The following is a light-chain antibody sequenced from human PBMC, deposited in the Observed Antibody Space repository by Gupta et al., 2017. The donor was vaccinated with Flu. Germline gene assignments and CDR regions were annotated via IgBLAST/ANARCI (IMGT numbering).Light chain of an antibody. CDR1: DIGINA. Sequence: DIGINAENWYQQVPGTAPKLLIFSTNQSASGVHARFSVSKSGTSASLAISGIESEDEAHYYCAAWDDSLTGPIWVFGGGTEVTVL. V-gene: IGLV1-44*01. CDR3: AAWDDSLTGPIWV. CDR2: STN. J-gene: IGLJ3*02.